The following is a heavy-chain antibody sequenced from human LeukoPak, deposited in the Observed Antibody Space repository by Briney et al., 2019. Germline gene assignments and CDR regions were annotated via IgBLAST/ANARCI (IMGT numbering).Heavy chain of an antibody. CDR3: ATWGSSGWYTFDY. D-gene: IGHD6-19*01. CDR1: GYTFTGYY. V-gene: IGHV1-2*06. CDR2: INPNSGDT. J-gene: IGHJ4*02. Sequence: GASVKVSCKTSGYTFTGYYIHRVRQAPGQGLEWMGRINPNSGDTKYVQKFQGRVTMTRDTSISTAYMDLRRLRSDDTAVYYCATWGSSGWYTFDYWGQGTLVTVSS.